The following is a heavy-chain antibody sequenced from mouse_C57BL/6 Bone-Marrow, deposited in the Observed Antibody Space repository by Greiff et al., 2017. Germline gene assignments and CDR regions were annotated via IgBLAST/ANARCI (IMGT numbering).Heavy chain of an antibody. CDR1: GYSITSGYD. Sequence: EVQLVESGPGMVKPSQSLSLTCTVTGYSITSGYDWHWIRHFPGNKLEWMGYISYSGSTNYNPSLKSRISITHDTYKNHFFLKLNSVTTEDTATDYCARETYYSNYYDMDYWGQGTSVTVSS. CDR2: ISYSGST. V-gene: IGHV3-1*01. D-gene: IGHD2-5*01. CDR3: ARETYYSNYYDMDY. J-gene: IGHJ4*01.